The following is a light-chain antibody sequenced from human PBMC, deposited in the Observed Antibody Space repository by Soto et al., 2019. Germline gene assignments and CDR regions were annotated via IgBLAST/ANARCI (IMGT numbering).Light chain of an antibody. CDR3: QQYNNWTT. CDR1: QSVSSN. Sequence: EIVMAHLPSPLPVSPREKTTPSCRASQSVSSNLAWYQQKPGQAPRLLIYGASTRATGIPARFSGSGSGTEFTLTISSLQSEDFAVYYCQQYNNWTTFGQGTKV. CDR2: GAS. J-gene: IGKJ1*01. V-gene: IGKV3-15*01.